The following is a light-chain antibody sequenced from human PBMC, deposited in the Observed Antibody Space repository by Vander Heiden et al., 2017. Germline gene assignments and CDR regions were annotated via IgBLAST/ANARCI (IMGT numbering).Light chain of an antibody. CDR3: CSYAGSVV. CDR1: SSDVGGYHY. J-gene: IGLJ2*01. CDR2: DVS. V-gene: IGLV2-11*01. Sequence: QSALTQPRSVYGSPGQPVTISCTGTSSDVGGYHYVSWYQHHPGTAPHLMIYDVSKRPSVVPDRFSGSKSCNTASLSISGLQAEDEADYFCCSYAGSVVFGGGTNLTVL.